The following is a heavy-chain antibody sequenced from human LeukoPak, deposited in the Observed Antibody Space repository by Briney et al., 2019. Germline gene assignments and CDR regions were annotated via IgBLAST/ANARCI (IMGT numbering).Heavy chain of an antibody. J-gene: IGHJ4*02. CDR2: LYSGGTT. D-gene: IGHD5-12*01. Sequence: PGGSLRLSLAASGFTVRSSYMGWGRQPPGKGLGYVSVLYSGGTTYFADSVKGRFTISRDNSKNTLYLQMNSLRAEDTAVYYCASGEYSGYDLAYWGQGTLVTVYS. V-gene: IGHV3-53*01. CDR1: GFTVRSSY. CDR3: ASGEYSGYDLAY.